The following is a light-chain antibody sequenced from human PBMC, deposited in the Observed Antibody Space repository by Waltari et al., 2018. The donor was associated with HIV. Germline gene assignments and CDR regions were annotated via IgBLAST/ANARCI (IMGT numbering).Light chain of an antibody. CDR2: KAS. CDR1: QIISGW. V-gene: IGKV1-5*03. CDR3: QQYNSFPIT. J-gene: IGKJ5*01. Sequence: DIQMTQSPSTLSASVGDRVTITCRASQIISGWLAWYQQKPGKAPKLLIYKASSLESGVPSRFSGSGSATEFTLTISSLQPDDFATYYCQQYNSFPITFGQVTRLEIK.